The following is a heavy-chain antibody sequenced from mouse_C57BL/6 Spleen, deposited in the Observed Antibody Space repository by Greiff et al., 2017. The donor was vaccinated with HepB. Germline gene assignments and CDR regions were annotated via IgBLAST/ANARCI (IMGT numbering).Heavy chain of an antibody. CDR3: ASSEAWFAY. J-gene: IGHJ3*01. CDR1: GYTFTDYY. CDR2: INPNNGGT. Sequence: VQLQQSGPELVKPGASVKISCKASGYTFTDYYMNWVKQSHGKSLEWIGDINPNNGGTSYNQKFKGKATLTVDKSSSTAYMELRSLTSEDSAVYYCASSEAWFAYWGQGTLVTVSA. V-gene: IGHV1-26*01.